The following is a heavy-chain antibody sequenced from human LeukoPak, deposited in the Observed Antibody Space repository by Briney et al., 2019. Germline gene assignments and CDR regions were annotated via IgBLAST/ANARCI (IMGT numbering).Heavy chain of an antibody. D-gene: IGHD5-18*01. J-gene: IGHJ4*02. CDR2: ITASGGDT. V-gene: IGHV3-23*01. Sequence: QPGGSLRLSCAASGFTFSSYAMGWVRQAPGKGLEWVSAITASGGDTYYADSVKGRFTISRDNSKNTLYLQVNSLRAEDTAVYYCAKGNGYSYGRYYFDYWGRGTLVTVSS. CDR3: AKGNGYSYGRYYFDY. CDR1: GFTFSSYA.